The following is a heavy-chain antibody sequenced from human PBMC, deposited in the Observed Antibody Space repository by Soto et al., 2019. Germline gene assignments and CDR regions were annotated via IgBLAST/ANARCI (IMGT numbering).Heavy chain of an antibody. V-gene: IGHV3-9*01. CDR1: GFTFDDYA. Sequence: GGSLRLSCAASGFTFDDYAMHWVRQAPGKGLEWVSGISWNSGSIGYADSVKGRFTISRDNAKNSLYLQMNSLRAEDTALYYCAKDIAYGSGSYAFDIWGQGTMVTVSS. CDR2: ISWNSGSI. J-gene: IGHJ3*02. D-gene: IGHD3-10*01. CDR3: AKDIAYGSGSYAFDI.